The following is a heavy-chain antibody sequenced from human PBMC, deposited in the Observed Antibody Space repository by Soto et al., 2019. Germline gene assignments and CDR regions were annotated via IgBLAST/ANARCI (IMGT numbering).Heavy chain of an antibody. CDR2: IAYDGSNA. J-gene: IGHJ6*02. CDR1: GFTFRNHA. V-gene: IGHV3-30-3*01. Sequence: QVHLVESGGGMVQPGGSLRLSCAASGFTFRNHAMHWVRQAPGKGLECLAVIAYDGSNAFYRDSVKGRFTISRDNSKNTLYLHMNSLRSEDTGVYYCARGDREDILVVVGARPGEYGIDIWGQGTTVTVSS. CDR3: ARGDREDILVVVGARPGEYGIDI. D-gene: IGHD2-15*01.